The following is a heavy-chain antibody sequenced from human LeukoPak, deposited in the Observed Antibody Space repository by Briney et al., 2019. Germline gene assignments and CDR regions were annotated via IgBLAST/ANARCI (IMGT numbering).Heavy chain of an antibody. Sequence: PSETLSLTCAVYGGSFSGYYWSWIRQPPGKGLEWIGEINHSGSANYNPSLKSRVTISVDTSKNQFSLKLSSVTAADTAVYYCAREGLQDYCSGSSCYSALSRPFDYWGQGTLVTVSS. CDR3: AREGLQDYCSGSSCYSALSRPFDY. CDR1: GGSFSGYY. J-gene: IGHJ4*02. CDR2: INHSGSA. V-gene: IGHV4-34*01. D-gene: IGHD2-15*01.